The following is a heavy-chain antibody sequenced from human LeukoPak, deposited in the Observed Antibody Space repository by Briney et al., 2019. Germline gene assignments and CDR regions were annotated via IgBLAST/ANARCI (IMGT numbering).Heavy chain of an antibody. J-gene: IGHJ6*02. V-gene: IGHV4-59*01. Sequence: SETLSLTCTVPGGSISSYYWSWIRQPPGKGLEWIGYIYYSGSTNYNPSLKSRVTISVDTSKNQFSLKLSSVTAADTAVYYCARESRIVVVSTPGPFYYYYGMDVWGQGTTVTVSS. CDR2: IYYSGST. CDR3: ARESRIVVVSTPGPFYYYYGMDV. D-gene: IGHD3-22*01. CDR1: GGSISSYY.